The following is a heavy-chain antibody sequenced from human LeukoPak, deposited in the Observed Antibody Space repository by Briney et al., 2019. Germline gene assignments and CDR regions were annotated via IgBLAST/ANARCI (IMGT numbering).Heavy chain of an antibody. Sequence: GGPLRLSCAASGFTFDDYVMHWVRQAPGKGLEWVSAINWNSRNIGYADSVKGRFTISRDNARNSLYLQMNSLRAEDTAFYYCAKDAAVAGLHRYFDLWGRGTLVTVSS. J-gene: IGHJ2*01. CDR2: INWNSRNI. CDR1: GFTFDDYV. V-gene: IGHV3-9*01. D-gene: IGHD6-19*01. CDR3: AKDAAVAGLHRYFDL.